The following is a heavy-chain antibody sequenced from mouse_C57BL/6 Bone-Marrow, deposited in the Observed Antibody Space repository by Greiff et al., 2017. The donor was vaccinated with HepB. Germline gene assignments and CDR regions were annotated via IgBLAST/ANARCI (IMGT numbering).Heavy chain of an antibody. Sequence: QVQLKQPGAELVKPGASVKLSCKASGYTFTSYWMHWVKQRPGRGLEWIGRIDPNSGGTKYNEKFKSKATLTVDKPSSTAYMQLSSLTSEDSAVYYCARGGYGYDYYAMDYWGQGTSVTVSS. CDR3: ARGGYGYDYYAMDY. V-gene: IGHV1-72*01. CDR2: IDPNSGGT. CDR1: GYTFTSYW. D-gene: IGHD2-2*01. J-gene: IGHJ4*01.